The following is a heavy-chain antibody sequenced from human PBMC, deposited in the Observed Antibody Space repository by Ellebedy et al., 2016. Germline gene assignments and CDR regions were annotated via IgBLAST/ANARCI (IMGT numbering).Heavy chain of an antibody. CDR1: GGSISSYY. V-gene: IGHV4-59*01. D-gene: IGHD6-13*01. J-gene: IGHJ6*02. CDR2: IYYSGST. Sequence: SETLSLTXAVYGGSISSYYWSWIRQPPGKGLEWIGYIYYSGSTNYNPSLKSRVTISVDTSKNQFSLKLSSVTAADMAVYYCARDGVDSSSWWRGLYGMDVWGQGTTVTVSS. CDR3: ARDGVDSSSWWRGLYGMDV.